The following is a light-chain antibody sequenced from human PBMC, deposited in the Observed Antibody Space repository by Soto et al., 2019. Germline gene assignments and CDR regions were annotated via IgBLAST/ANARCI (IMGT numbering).Light chain of an antibody. V-gene: IGKV3-11*01. CDR2: DAS. CDR3: QQRSNWPLT. Sequence: ETVLTQSPATLSLSPGERATLSCRASQSVSSYLGWYQQKPGQAPRLLIYDASNRATGIPARFSGSGSGTGFTLTISSLEPADFAVYYCQQRSNWPLTFGGGTKVDIK. CDR1: QSVSSY. J-gene: IGKJ4*01.